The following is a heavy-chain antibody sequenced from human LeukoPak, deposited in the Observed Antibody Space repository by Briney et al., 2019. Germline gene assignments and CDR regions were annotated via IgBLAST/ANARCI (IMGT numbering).Heavy chain of an antibody. J-gene: IGHJ5*02. CDR2: IYYSGST. D-gene: IGHD6-13*01. V-gene: IGHV4-59*01. CDR3: ARDLGAATYNWFDP. Sequence: SETLSLTCTVSGGSISSYYWSWIRQPPGKGLEWIGYIYYSGSTNYNPSLKSRVTISVDTSKNQLSLKLSSVTAADTAVYYCARDLGAATYNWFDPWGQGTLVTVSS. CDR1: GGSISSYY.